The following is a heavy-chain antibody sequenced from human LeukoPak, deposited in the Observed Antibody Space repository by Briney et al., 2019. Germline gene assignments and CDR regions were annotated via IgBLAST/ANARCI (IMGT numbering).Heavy chain of an antibody. D-gene: IGHD3-22*01. CDR2: IYPGDSDT. Sequence: GESLKISCKASGYSFTGYWIGWVRQMPGKGLEWMGIIYPGDSDTRYSPSFQGQVTISADKSITTAYLQWSSLKASDTAMYYCARQRRGYDSSGFDDWDQGTLVSVSS. CDR1: GYSFTGYW. V-gene: IGHV5-51*01. J-gene: IGHJ4*02. CDR3: ARQRRGYDSSGFDD.